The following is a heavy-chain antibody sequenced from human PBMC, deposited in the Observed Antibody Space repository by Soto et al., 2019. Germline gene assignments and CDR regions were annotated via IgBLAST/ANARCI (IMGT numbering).Heavy chain of an antibody. CDR1: GFTFSSYS. CDR3: ARDLGNDYSNYALYYYYGMDV. CDR2: ISSSSSYI. V-gene: IGHV3-21*01. Sequence: EVQLVESGGGLVKPGGSLRLSCAASGFTFSSYSINWVRQAPGKGLEWVSSISSSSSYIYYADSVKGRFTISRDNAKNSLYLQMNSLRAEDTAVYYCARDLGNDYSNYALYYYYGMDVWGQGTTVTVSS. J-gene: IGHJ6*02. D-gene: IGHD4-4*01.